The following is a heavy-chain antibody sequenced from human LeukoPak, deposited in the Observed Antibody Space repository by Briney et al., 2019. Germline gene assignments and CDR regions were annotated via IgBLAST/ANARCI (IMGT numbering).Heavy chain of an antibody. CDR3: ARSYSNYYYFDY. Sequence: ASVKVSCKASGYTFTSYGISWVRQAPGQGLEWIGWISAYNGNTNYAQKLQGRVTMTTDTSTSTAYMELRSLRSDDTAVYYCARSYSNYYYFDYWGQGTLVTVSS. CDR2: ISAYNGNT. CDR1: GYTFTSYG. D-gene: IGHD4-11*01. V-gene: IGHV1-18*01. J-gene: IGHJ4*02.